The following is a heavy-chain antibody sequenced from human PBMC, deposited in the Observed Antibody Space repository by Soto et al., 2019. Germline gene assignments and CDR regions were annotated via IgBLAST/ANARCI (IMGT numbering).Heavy chain of an antibody. J-gene: IGHJ3*02. CDR2: ISHDESIK. Sequence: SLRLSCEASGFSLTNYVMHWVRQAPGKGLEWVTVISHDESIKDYADSVKGRFTISRDISKSTLFLQMNSLRTEDTAVYFCAILGGFGVVRRNPGAFDIWGQGTMVTVSS. D-gene: IGHD3-3*01. V-gene: IGHV3-30*03. CDR1: GFSLTNYV. CDR3: AILGGFGVVRRNPGAFDI.